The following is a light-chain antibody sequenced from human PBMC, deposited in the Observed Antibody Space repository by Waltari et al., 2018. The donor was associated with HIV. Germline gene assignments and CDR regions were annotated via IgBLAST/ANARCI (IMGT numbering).Light chain of an antibody. Sequence: DIRLPQSPSLLSASVGDRVSFPCRSSQDISTNLAWFQQKPGKVPNRLIYSASTLHVGVPSRFSGSGSGTEFTLTIDVLQPEDFATYYCLQLSNFPFTFGPGTKLAIK. CDR2: SAS. J-gene: IGKJ2*01. CDR3: LQLSNFPFT. CDR1: QDISTN. V-gene: IGKV1-9*01.